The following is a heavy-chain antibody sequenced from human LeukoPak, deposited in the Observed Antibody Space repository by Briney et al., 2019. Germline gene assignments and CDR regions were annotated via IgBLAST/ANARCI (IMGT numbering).Heavy chain of an antibody. D-gene: IGHD2-15*01. Sequence: GRSLRLSCAASGFIFSNYAMHWVRQAPGKGLEWVALISSDGSKIYYADSVKGRFTISRDNSRNTLYLQMNSLRAEDSAVYYCARGLHRRCSGGICYQPFDYWGQGTLVTVSS. CDR1: GFIFSNYA. CDR3: ARGLHRRCSGGICYQPFDY. CDR2: ISSDGSKI. V-gene: IGHV3-30*04. J-gene: IGHJ4*02.